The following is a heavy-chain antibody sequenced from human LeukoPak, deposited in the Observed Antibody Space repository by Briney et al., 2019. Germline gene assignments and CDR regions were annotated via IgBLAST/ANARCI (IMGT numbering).Heavy chain of an antibody. V-gene: IGHV3-23*01. J-gene: IGHJ4*02. CDR2: ITTTVGDT. D-gene: IGHD1-7*01. CDR3: AKAGWNYLSSYFDY. Sequence: PTGGSLRLSCVASGFTFTDYAMTWVRQPPGRRLEWVSTITTTVGDTHYADSVKGRFTVSRDDSKGTLYLQMNSLRAEDTAVYYCAKAGWNYLSSYFDYWGQGTLVTVSS. CDR1: GFTFTDYA.